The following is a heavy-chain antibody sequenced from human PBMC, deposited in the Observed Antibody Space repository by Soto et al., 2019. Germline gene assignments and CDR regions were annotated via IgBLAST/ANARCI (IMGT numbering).Heavy chain of an antibody. Sequence: EVQLVESGGGRVQPGGSLRVSCAAYGFTLSSYSMHWVRQAPGKGLEWVSYISGSGGTIYYADSVKGRFTISRDNAKNSLSVQMNSLRDEDTAVYFCARETGLRSSGWSYYFDFWGQGTRVTVSS. V-gene: IGHV3-48*02. D-gene: IGHD6-19*01. J-gene: IGHJ4*02. CDR3: ARETGLRSSGWSYYFDF. CDR1: GFTLSSYS. CDR2: ISGSGGTI.